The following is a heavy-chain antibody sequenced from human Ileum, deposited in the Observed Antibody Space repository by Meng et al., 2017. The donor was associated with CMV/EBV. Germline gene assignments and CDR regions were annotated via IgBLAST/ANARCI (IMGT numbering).Heavy chain of an antibody. CDR1: GYTFTGHY. CDR3: ARGGVGNTAFDY. D-gene: IGHD2-15*01. V-gene: IGHV1-2*02. J-gene: IGHJ4*02. Sequence: QGQLVQSGAEVKKPGASVKGSCKVSGYTFTGHYMHWVRQAPGQGLEWMGWMNPNSGGTNYAQKFQGRVTMTRDTSINTAYMELSRLRSDDTAVYFCARGGVGNTAFDYWGQGTLVTVSS. CDR2: MNPNSGGT.